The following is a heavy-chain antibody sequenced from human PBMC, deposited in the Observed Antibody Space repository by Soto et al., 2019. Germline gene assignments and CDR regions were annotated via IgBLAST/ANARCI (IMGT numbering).Heavy chain of an antibody. Sequence: EVQLLESGGGLVQPGGSLRLSCAASGFTFSTYAMTWVRQAPGKGPEWVSRIGDSEGETTHYADSVKGRFTISRDNAKNTLYLQMNRLRVEDTAIYYCAKGYCGGGRCYDLDNWFASWGQGTRVTVSS. V-gene: IGHV3-23*01. CDR2: IGDSEGETT. D-gene: IGHD2-15*01. CDR1: GFTFSTYA. J-gene: IGHJ5*01. CDR3: AKGYCGGGRCYDLDNWFAS.